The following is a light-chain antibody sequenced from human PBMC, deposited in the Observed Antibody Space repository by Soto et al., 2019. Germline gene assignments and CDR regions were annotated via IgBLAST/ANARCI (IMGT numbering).Light chain of an antibody. CDR1: RSVSNS. CDR3: QQGSDWPPTYT. V-gene: IGKV3-11*01. J-gene: IGKJ2*01. Sequence: EMVLTQSPATLSLSPGERVTLSCRASRSVSNSLVWYQQKAGQAPRLLLYGISYRATGVPARFSGSGSGTDFTLSISSLEPEDFAIYYCQQGSDWPPTYTFGQGTKLEIK. CDR2: GIS.